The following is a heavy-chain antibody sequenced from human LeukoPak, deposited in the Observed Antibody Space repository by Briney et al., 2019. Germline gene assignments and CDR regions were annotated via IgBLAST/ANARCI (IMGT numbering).Heavy chain of an antibody. J-gene: IGHJ4*02. V-gene: IGHV3-33*01. CDR2: IWYDGSNK. CDR1: GFTFSSYG. CDR3: AREPSYDKSGIFNDY. D-gene: IGHD3-9*01. Sequence: GGSLRLSCAASGFTFSSYGMHWVRQAPGKGLEWVAVIWYDGSNKYYADSVKGRFTLSRDNSKNTLYLQMNSLRAEDTAVYYCAREPSYDKSGIFNDYWGQGTLVTVSS.